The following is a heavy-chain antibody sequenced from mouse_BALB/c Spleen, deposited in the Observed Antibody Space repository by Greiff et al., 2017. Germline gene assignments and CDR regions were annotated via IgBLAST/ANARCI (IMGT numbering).Heavy chain of an antibody. Sequence: EVQLQQSGGGLVQPGGSRKLSCAASGFTFSSFGMHWVRQAPEKGLEWVAYISSGSSTIYYADTVKGRFTISRDNPKNTLFLQMTSLRSEDTAMYYCARHGSSYFDYWGQGTTLTVSS. CDR2: ISSGSSTI. CDR1: GFTFSSFG. V-gene: IGHV5-17*02. J-gene: IGHJ2*01. CDR3: ARHGSSYFDY. D-gene: IGHD1-1*01.